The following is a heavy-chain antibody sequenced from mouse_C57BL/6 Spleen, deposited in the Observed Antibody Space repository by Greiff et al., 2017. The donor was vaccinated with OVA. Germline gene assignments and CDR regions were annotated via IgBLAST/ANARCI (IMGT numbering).Heavy chain of an antibody. CDR1: GYAFSSSW. Sequence: QVQLQQSGAELVKPGASVKISCKASGYAFSSSWMNWVKQRPGKGLEWIGRIYPGDGDTNYNGKFKGKATLTADKSSSTAYMQLSSLTSEDSAVYFCAQAWFAYWGQGTLVTVSA. V-gene: IGHV1-82*01. CDR3: AQAWFAY. J-gene: IGHJ3*01. CDR2: IYPGDGDT.